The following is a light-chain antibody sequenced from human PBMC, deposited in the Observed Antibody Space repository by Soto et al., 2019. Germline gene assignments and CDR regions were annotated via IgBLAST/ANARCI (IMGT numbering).Light chain of an antibody. CDR2: DAS. CDR3: QQYNNWPSHT. Sequence: EVVLTQSPGTLSLSPGEIATLFFSTSQTVSSSFLAWYQQKPGQAPRLLMFDASTRATGIPARFSGSGSGTEFTLTISSLQSEDFAVYYCQQYNNWPSHTFGQGTRLEIK. V-gene: IGKV3-15*01. CDR1: QTVSSS. J-gene: IGKJ5*01.